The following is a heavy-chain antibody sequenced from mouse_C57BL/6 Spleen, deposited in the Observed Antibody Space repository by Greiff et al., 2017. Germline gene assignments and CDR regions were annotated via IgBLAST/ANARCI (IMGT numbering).Heavy chain of an antibody. CDR2: INPSSGYT. CDR1: GYTFTSYT. J-gene: IGHJ2*01. CDR3: ARGYYFDY. Sequence: QVQLKESGAELARPGASVKMSCKASGYTFTSYTMHWVKQRPGQGLEWIGYINPSSGYTKYNQKFKDKGTLTADKSSSTAYMQLSSLTSVDSAVYYCARGYYFDYWGQGTTLTVSS. V-gene: IGHV1-4*01.